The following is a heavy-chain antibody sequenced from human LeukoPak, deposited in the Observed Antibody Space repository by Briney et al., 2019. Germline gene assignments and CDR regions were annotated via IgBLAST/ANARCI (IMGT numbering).Heavy chain of an antibody. V-gene: IGHV1-69*05. CDR1: GGTFSTNA. CDR2: VIPIFGTP. D-gene: IGHD3-3*01. CDR3: ARTPLRSLEWQGFNRFDP. Sequence: SVKVSCKASGGTFSTNAISWVRQAPGQGLEWMGGVIPIFGTPNYAQKFQGRVTITTDESSSTAYMELSSLRSEDTAVYYCARTPLRSLEWQGFNRFDPWGQGTLVTVSS. J-gene: IGHJ5*02.